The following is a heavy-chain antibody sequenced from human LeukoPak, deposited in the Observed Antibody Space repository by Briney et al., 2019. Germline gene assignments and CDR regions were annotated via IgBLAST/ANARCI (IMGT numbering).Heavy chain of an antibody. CDR2: IIPIFGTA. CDR1: GGTFSSYA. J-gene: IGHJ4*02. D-gene: IGHD6-6*01. V-gene: IGHV1-69*05. Sequence: GASVKVSFKASGGTFSSYAISWVRQAPGQGLEWMGGIIPIFGTANYAQKFQGRVTITTDESTSTAYMELSSLRSEDTAVYNCASQLTRPDDSRPGNELDYWGQGTLVTVSS. CDR3: ASQLTRPDDSRPGNELDY.